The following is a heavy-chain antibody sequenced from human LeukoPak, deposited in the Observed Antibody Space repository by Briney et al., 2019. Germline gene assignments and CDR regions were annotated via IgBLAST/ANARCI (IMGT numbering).Heavy chain of an antibody. Sequence: GGSLRLSCAASGFTVSSNYVSWVRQAPGKGLEWVSVIYSGGSTYYADSVKGRITISRDNSKNTLYLQMNSLRAEDTAVYYCAREGNGYNYNDAFDIWGQGTMVTVSS. CDR2: IYSGGST. CDR1: GFTVSSNY. CDR3: AREGNGYNYNDAFDI. J-gene: IGHJ3*02. D-gene: IGHD5-24*01. V-gene: IGHV3-66*02.